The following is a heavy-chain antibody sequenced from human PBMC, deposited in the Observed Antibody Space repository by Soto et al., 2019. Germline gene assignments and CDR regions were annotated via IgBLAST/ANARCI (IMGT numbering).Heavy chain of an antibody. V-gene: IGHV3-21*01. Sequence: EVQLVESGGGLVKPGGSLRLSCVDSGFTFSSDSMNWVRQAPGKGLEWVSSISSSSGTIYYADSVKGRFTISRDNAKNSLYLQMDSLRADDTAVYYCATSLPKNSGWYRTFDYWGQGTLVTVSS. J-gene: IGHJ4*02. D-gene: IGHD6-19*01. CDR1: GFTFSSDS. CDR2: ISSSSGTI. CDR3: ATSLPKNSGWYRTFDY.